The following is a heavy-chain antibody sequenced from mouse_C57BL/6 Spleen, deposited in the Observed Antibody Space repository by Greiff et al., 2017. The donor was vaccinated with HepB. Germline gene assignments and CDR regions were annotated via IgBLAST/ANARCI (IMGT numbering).Heavy chain of an antibody. CDR1: GYTFTDYE. J-gene: IGHJ3*01. Sequence: QVQLQQSGAELVRPGASVTLSCKASGYTFTDYEMHWVKQTPVHGLEWIGAINPETGGTAYNQKFKGKAILTADKSSSTAYMELRSLTSEDSAVYYCTRWGGSSLWFAYWGQGTLVTVSA. CDR2: INPETGGT. D-gene: IGHD1-1*01. V-gene: IGHV1-15*01. CDR3: TRWGGSSLWFAY.